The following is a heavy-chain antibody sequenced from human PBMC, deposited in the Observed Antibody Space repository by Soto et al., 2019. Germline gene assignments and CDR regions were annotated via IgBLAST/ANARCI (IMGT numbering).Heavy chain of an antibody. V-gene: IGHV3-23*01. Sequence: EVQLLESGGALVQPGGSLRLSCEASGFTDVKYAMSWVGQAPGKGLEWVSGISGDAGRTFYADSVKGRFTISRDNSKNTVYLQMHSLRVEDTAVYYFVKYTVGVSNGGDFDYWGQGTLVTVSS. CDR3: VKYTVGVSNGGDFDY. J-gene: IGHJ4*02. CDR2: ISGDAGRT. CDR1: GFTDVKYA. D-gene: IGHD4-4*01.